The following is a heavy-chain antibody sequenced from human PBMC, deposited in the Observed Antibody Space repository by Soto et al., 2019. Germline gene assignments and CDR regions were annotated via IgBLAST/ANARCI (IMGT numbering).Heavy chain of an antibody. CDR2: TYYRSKWYN. J-gene: IGHJ6*02. Sequence: WQTLSLTCAISGDSVSSNSAAWNWIRQSPSRGLEWLGRTYYRSKWYNDYAVSVKSRITINPDTSKNQFSLQLNSVTPEDTAVYYCARDPPRAYYYDSSGYYYSTEPYYGMDVWGPVTQVTVSS. V-gene: IGHV6-1*01. D-gene: IGHD3-22*01. CDR3: ARDPPRAYYYDSSGYYYSTEPYYGMDV. CDR1: GDSVSSNSAA.